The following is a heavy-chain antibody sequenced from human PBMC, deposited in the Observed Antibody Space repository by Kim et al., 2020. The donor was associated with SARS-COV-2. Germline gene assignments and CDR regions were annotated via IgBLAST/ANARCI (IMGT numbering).Heavy chain of an antibody. CDR1: GGSFSGYY. CDR3: VRERSSYAFDI. V-gene: IGHV4-34*01. Sequence: SETLSLTCAVYGGSFSGYYWSWIRQPPGKGLGWIGEINHSGSTNYNPSLRSRVTISVDTSKNQFSLKLSSVTAADTAVYYCVRERSSYAFDIWGQGTMATVSS. CDR2: INHSGST. J-gene: IGHJ3*02. D-gene: IGHD6-13*01.